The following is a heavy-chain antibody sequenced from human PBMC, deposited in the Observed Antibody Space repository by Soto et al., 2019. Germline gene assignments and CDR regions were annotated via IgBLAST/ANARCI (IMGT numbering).Heavy chain of an antibody. J-gene: IGHJ6*02. CDR2: IYPGDSDT. V-gene: IGHV5-51*01. CDR1: GYSFTSYW. D-gene: IGHD3-10*01. Sequence: PGESLKISCKGSGYSFTSYWIGWVRQMPGKGLEWMGIIYPGDSDTRYSPSFQGQVTISADKSISTAYLQWSSLKASDTAMYYCARQGYYYGSENYHYYVMDVWGQGTTVIVSS. CDR3: ARQGYYYGSENYHYYVMDV.